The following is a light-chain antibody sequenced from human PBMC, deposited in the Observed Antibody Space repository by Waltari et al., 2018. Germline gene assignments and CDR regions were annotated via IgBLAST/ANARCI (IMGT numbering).Light chain of an antibody. CDR3: CSYAGSHTWV. CDR2: EVN. V-gene: IGLV2-23*02. J-gene: IGLJ3*02. Sequence: QSALTQPASVSESPGQSITISCTGTSSDVGNYDLVSWYLHNPGKAPNLILYEVNKRASGVSNRCSGSKSGNTSSLTISGRQAEDEADYFCCSYAGSHTWVFGGGTKVTVL. CDR1: SSDVGNYDL.